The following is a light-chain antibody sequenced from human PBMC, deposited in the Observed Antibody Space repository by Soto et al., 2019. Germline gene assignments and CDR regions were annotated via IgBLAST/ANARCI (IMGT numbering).Light chain of an antibody. J-gene: IGKJ2*01. CDR3: QQSYSTPYT. V-gene: IGKV1-39*01. CDR2: AAS. CDR1: QSISSY. Sequence: DIQMTQSPSSLSASVADRVTITCRASQSISSYLNWYQQKPGKAPKLLIYAASSLQSGVPSRFSGSGSGTDFTLTISSLQPEEFATYYCQQSYSTPYTFGQGTKVDIK.